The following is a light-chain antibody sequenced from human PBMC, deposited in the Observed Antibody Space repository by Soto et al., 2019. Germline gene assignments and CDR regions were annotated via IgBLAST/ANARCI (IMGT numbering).Light chain of an antibody. CDR3: MQAVQAPRT. CDR1: QSLLHSNGNIY. Sequence: DIVLTQSPLSLPVTPGEPASISCRSSQSLLHSNGNIYLDWYLQKPGQSPQLLIYLASIRASGVPDRFSGSGSGTDFTLKITRVEAEDVGVYYCMQAVQAPRTFGQGTKVEIK. CDR2: LAS. J-gene: IGKJ1*01. V-gene: IGKV2-28*01.